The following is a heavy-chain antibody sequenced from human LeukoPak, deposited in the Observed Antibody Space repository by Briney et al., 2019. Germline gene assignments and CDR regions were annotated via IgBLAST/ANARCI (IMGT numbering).Heavy chain of an antibody. CDR3: AKECALTPGHKFDS. CDR1: EFIFSGYW. J-gene: IGHJ4*02. CDR2: IKQDGSEK. Sequence: PGGSLRLSCAASEFIFSGYWMNWVRQAPGKGLEWVANIKQDGSEKQYVDSVRGRFTISRDNAKNSLYLQMNSLRVEDTAVYYCAKECALTPGHKFDSWGQGTLVTVSS. V-gene: IGHV3-7*01. D-gene: IGHD4-23*01.